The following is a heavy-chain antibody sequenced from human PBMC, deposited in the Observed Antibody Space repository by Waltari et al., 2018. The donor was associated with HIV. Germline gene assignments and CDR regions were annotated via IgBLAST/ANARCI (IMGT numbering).Heavy chain of an antibody. Sequence: QVHLQESGPGLVKPSETLSLTCAVSGGPISTYNWESWVRQAPGKGLEWIGEMYHGGGTNYNPSPKSRVTISIDKSKNQFSLRLTSVTAADTAMYYCVRVITGDYRSSWFDPWGQGTLVTVSS. D-gene: IGHD4-17*01. CDR3: VRVITGDYRSSWFDP. CDR2: MYHGGGT. CDR1: GGPISTYNW. J-gene: IGHJ5*02. V-gene: IGHV4-4*02.